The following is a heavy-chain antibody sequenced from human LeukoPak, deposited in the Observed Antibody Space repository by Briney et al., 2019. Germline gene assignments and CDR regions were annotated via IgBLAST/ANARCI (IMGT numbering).Heavy chain of an antibody. CDR1: GFTFTRCG. CDR2: ISAYDGDT. CDR3: ARDPTNTRGRYAHSDD. D-gene: IGHD5-12*01. Sequence: ASVKVSCKASGFTFTRCGITWVGQAPGRGREWMGWISAYDGDTNYAQKLQGRVTMTRDPSTRTVYMELRSLSSDATAVYCCARDPTNTRGRYAHSDDWGQGTLVTVSS. V-gene: IGHV1-18*01. J-gene: IGHJ4*01.